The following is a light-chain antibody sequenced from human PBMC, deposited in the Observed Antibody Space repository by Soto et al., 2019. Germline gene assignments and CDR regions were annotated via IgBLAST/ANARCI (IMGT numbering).Light chain of an antibody. CDR2: GAT. V-gene: IGKV3-15*01. CDR1: QSVSSSY. Sequence: EIVLTHSPGTLSLSPWERATLSCRASQSVSSSYLAWYQQKPGQAPRLLIHGATTRATGIPARFSGSGSGTEFTLTISSLQSEDFAVYYCQQYNSWPPETFGLGTKVDIK. CDR3: QQYNSWPPET. J-gene: IGKJ1*01.